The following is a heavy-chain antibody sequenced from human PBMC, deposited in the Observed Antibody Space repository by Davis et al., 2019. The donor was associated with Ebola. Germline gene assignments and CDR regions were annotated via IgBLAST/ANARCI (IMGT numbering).Heavy chain of an antibody. D-gene: IGHD6-25*01. CDR1: GDSINSYS. V-gene: IGHV4-59*01. CDR3: ARDVSGTYPHWYFDL. J-gene: IGHJ2*01. CDR2: VHYSGST. Sequence: MPSETLSPTCTVSGDSINSYSWNWIRQPPGKGLEWIGYVHYSGSTNYNPSLKGRVTVSVDTSKSQFSLKLSSVTAADTAVYYCARDVSGTYPHWYFDLWGRGTLVTVSS.